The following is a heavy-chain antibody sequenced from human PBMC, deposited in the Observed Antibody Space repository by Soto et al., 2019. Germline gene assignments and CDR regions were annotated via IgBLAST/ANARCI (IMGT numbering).Heavy chain of an antibody. CDR1: GGTFSSYA. V-gene: IGHV1-69*06. Sequence: SVKVSCKASGGTFSSYAISWVRQAPGQGLEWMGGIIPIFGAANYAQKFQGRVTITADKSTSTAYMELSSLRSEDTAVYYCARVVVVAATWYYFDYWGQGTLVTVSS. CDR3: ARVVVVAATWYYFDY. CDR2: IIPIFGAA. D-gene: IGHD2-15*01. J-gene: IGHJ4*02.